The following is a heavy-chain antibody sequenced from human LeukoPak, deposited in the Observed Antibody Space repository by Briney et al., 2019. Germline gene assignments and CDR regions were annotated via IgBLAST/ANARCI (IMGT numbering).Heavy chain of an antibody. D-gene: IGHD5-18*01. V-gene: IGHV1-2*06. CDR2: INPNSGST. Sequence: SVKVSCKASGYTFTGYYMHWVRQAPGQGLEWMGRINPNSGSTNCAQKFQGRVTMTRDTSISTAYMELSRLRSDDTAVYYCARDGPWIQLWLASNWFDPWSQGTLVTVSS. J-gene: IGHJ5*02. CDR3: ARDGPWIQLWLASNWFDP. CDR1: GYTFTGYY.